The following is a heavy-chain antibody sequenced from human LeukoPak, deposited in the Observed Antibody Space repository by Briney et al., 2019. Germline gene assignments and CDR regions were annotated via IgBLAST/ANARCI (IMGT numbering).Heavy chain of an antibody. J-gene: IGHJ4*02. D-gene: IGHD2/OR15-2a*01. Sequence: GGSLRLSCAASGFTFSTNAMSWVRQAPGKGLEWVSGISSGDNTYYVDSVKGRFTISKDNAKNTVYLQMNNLRAEDTAVYYCVSFYETYWGRGTLVTVSS. CDR1: GFTFSTNA. CDR3: VSFYETY. CDR2: ISSGDNT. V-gene: IGHV3-23*01.